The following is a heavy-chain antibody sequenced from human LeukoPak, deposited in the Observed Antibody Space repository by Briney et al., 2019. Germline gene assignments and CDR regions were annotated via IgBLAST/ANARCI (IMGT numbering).Heavy chain of an antibody. D-gene: IGHD2-15*01. V-gene: IGHV3-30*02. J-gene: IGHJ3*02. CDR3: ARSGLVVVAATHDAFDI. CDR1: GFTFSTYG. Sequence: GGSLRLSCAASGFTFSTYGMHWVRQAPGKGLEWVAFIRYDGSNKYYADSVKGRFTISRDNSKNTLYLQMNSLRAEDTAVYYCARSGLVVVAATHDAFDIWGQGTMVTVSS. CDR2: IRYDGSNK.